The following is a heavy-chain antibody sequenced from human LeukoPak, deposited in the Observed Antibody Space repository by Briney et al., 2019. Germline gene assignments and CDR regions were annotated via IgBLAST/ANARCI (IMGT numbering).Heavy chain of an antibody. J-gene: IGHJ4*02. V-gene: IGHV3-7*01. Sequence: GGSLRLSCAVSGFTFSSYWMSWVRQAPGKGLEWVANIKQDGSEKYYVDSVKGRFTISRDNAKNSLYLQMNSLRAEDTAVYYCARDRFGIAARSFDYWGQGTLVTVSS. D-gene: IGHD6-6*01. CDR3: ARDRFGIAARSFDY. CDR2: IKQDGSEK. CDR1: GFTFSSYW.